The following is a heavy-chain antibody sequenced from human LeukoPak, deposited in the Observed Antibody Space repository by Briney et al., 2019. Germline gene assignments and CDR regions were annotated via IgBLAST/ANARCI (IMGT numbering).Heavy chain of an antibody. Sequence: SETLSLTCAVYGGSFSGYYWSWIRQPPGKGLEWIGEINHSGSTNYNPSLKSRVTISVDTSKNQFSLKLSSVTAADTAVYYCARRPAVYGDFFDYWGQGTLVTVSS. CDR1: GGSFSGYY. V-gene: IGHV4-34*01. CDR2: INHSGST. CDR3: ARRPAVYGDFFDY. J-gene: IGHJ4*02. D-gene: IGHD4-17*01.